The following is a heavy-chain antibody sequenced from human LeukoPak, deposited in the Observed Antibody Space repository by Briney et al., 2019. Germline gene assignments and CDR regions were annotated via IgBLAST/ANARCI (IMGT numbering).Heavy chain of an antibody. CDR1: GGSISSYY. V-gene: IGHV4-59*01. CDR2: IYYSGST. CDR3: ARGEEDYYYDSSGSSFDP. Sequence: PSETLSLTCAVSGGSISSYYWSWIRQPPGKGLEWIGYIYYSGSTNYNPSLKSRVTISVDTSKNQFSLKLSSVTAADTAVYYCARGEEDYYYDSSGSSFDPWGQGTLVTVSS. D-gene: IGHD3-22*01. J-gene: IGHJ5*02.